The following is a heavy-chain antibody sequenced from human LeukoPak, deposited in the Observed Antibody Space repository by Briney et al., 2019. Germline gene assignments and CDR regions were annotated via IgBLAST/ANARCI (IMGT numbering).Heavy chain of an antibody. V-gene: IGHV3-7*01. CDR3: ARDHGGYSGYDAFDY. J-gene: IGHJ4*02. CDR1: GFTFSDYW. CDR2: LKQDGSEI. Sequence: PGGSLRLSCAASGFTFSDYWMNWVRQAPGKGLEWVAILKQDGSEILYVDSVKGRFTISRDNAKNSLYLQMNSLRAEDTAVYYCARDHGGYSGYDAFDYWGQGTLVTVSS. D-gene: IGHD5-12*01.